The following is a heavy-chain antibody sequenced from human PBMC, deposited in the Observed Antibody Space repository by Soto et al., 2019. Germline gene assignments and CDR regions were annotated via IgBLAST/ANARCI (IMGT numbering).Heavy chain of an antibody. Sequence: SETLSLTCTVSGASINRNNWWSWVRQAPGKGLEWIGETYHSGSTNYNPSLKSRVTISVDKSKNQFSLKLSSVTAADTAVYYCARSITFDWLFFDYWGQGTLVTVSS. CDR2: TYHSGST. V-gene: IGHV4-4*02. CDR3: ARSITFDWLFFDY. J-gene: IGHJ4*02. D-gene: IGHD3-9*01. CDR1: GASINRNNW.